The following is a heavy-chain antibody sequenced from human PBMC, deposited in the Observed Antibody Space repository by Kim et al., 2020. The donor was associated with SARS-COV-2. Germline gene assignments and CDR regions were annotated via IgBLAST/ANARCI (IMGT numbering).Heavy chain of an antibody. V-gene: IGHV4-59*01. D-gene: IGHD3-9*01. CDR2: IYYSGST. Sequence: SETLSLTCTVSGGSISSYYWSWIRQPPGKGLEWIGYIYYSGSTNYNPSLKSRVTISVDTSKNQFSLKLSSVTAADTAVYYCARVNVLRYFDWLSPLYYYGMDVWGQGTTVTVSS. CDR1: GGSISSYY. J-gene: IGHJ6*02. CDR3: ARVNVLRYFDWLSPLYYYGMDV.